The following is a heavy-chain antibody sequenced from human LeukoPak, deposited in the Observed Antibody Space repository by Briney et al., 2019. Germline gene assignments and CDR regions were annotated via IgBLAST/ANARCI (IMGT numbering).Heavy chain of an antibody. Sequence: ASVKVSCKASRQIFTSYYIHWVQQAPGQGLEWMGWINPNNGGTKYEQKFQGRIIMTRDTSMTTAYMELSWLKSDDTAVYYCMSVEESLNYWGQGTQVTVSS. V-gene: IGHV1-2*02. J-gene: IGHJ4*02. CDR3: MSVEESLNY. CDR1: RQIFTSYY. D-gene: IGHD4-23*01. CDR2: INPNNGGT.